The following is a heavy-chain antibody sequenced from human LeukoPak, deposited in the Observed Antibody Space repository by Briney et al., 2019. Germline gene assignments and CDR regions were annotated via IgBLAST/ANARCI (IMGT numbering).Heavy chain of an antibody. CDR3: ARIADYDILTARTSGDY. Sequence: ASVKVSCKASGYTFTSYDINWVRQATGQGLEWMGWMSPNSGNTGYAQKFQGRVTMTRNTSISTAYMELSSLRSEDTAVYYCARIADYDILTARTSGDYWGQGTLVTVSS. V-gene: IGHV1-8*01. CDR2: MSPNSGNT. D-gene: IGHD3-9*01. CDR1: GYTFTSYD. J-gene: IGHJ4*02.